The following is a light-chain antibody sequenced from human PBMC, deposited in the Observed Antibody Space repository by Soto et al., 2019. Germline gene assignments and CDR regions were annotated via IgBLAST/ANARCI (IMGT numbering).Light chain of an antibody. V-gene: IGLV2-14*01. CDR3: SSFTSTSTLV. CDR2: DVS. J-gene: IGLJ2*01. Sequence: QSVLTQPASVSGSPGQSITISCTGTSSDVGGYKYVSWYQQHPGKAPKLMIYDVSNRPSGISNRFSGSKSGNTASLTISGLHVDDEADYYCSSFTSTSTLVLGGGTQL. CDR1: SSDVGGYKY.